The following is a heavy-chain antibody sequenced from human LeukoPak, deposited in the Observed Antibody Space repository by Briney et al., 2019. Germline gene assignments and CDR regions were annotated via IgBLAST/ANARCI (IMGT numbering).Heavy chain of an antibody. D-gene: IGHD2-2*01. V-gene: IGHV1-69*13. CDR2: IIPIFGTA. J-gene: IGHJ4*02. CDR1: GGTFSSYA. Sequence: SVKLSCKASGGTFSSYAISWVRQAPGQGLEWMGRIIPIFGTANYAQKFQGRVTITADESTSTAYMELSSLRSEDTAVYYCARVGGDIVVVPAAPWYFDYWGQGTLVTVSS. CDR3: ARVGGDIVVVPAAPWYFDY.